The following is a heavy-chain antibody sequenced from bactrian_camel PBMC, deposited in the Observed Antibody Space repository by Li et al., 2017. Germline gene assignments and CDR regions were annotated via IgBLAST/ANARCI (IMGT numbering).Heavy chain of an antibody. D-gene: IGHD7*01. CDR3: ATLGTLGD. J-gene: IGHJ4*01. V-gene: IGHV3-2*01. CDR2: ITSDGTTA. CDR1: GFTFSSYY. Sequence: HVQLVESGGGLVQPGGSLRLSCVASGFTFSSYYMSWVRQAPGKGLEWVAGITSDGTTAALADSAKGRFTIFRDNAKNTVYLQMNSLQSEDTALYYCATLGTLGDWGQGTQVTVS.